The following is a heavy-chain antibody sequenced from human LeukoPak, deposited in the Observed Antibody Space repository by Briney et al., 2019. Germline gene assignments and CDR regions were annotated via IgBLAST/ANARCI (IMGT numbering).Heavy chain of an antibody. CDR1: GYTLTELS. CDR2: FDPEDGET. Sequence: ASVKVSCKVSGYTLTELSMHWVRQAPGKGLEWMGGFDPEDGETIYAQKFQGRVTMTEDTSTDTAYMELSSLRSEDTAVYYCARPLSSIAARNDAFDIWGQGTMVTVSS. D-gene: IGHD6-6*01. V-gene: IGHV1-24*01. J-gene: IGHJ3*02. CDR3: ARPLSSIAARNDAFDI.